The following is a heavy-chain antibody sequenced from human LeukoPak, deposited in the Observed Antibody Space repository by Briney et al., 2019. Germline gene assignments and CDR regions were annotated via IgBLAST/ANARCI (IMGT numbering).Heavy chain of an antibody. CDR2: IYWDDDK. V-gene: IGHV2-5*02. Sequence: SGPTLVKPTQTLTLTCTFSGFLLTTSGLGVGWIRQPPGKALEWLGIIYWDDDKRYTPSLKSRLTITKDTSKNQVVLKLTDMDPADTATYCGAHCDGGDSGDCGAFAFWGQGTMVTVSS. CDR3: AHCDGGDSGDCGAFAF. D-gene: IGHD4-17*01. CDR1: GFLLTTSGLG. J-gene: IGHJ3*01.